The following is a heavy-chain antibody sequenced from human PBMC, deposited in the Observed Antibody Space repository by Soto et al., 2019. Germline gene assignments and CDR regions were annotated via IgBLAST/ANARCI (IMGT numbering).Heavy chain of an antibody. CDR1: GSISSGGYY. CDR3: AREFAYCGGDCYHGHFDY. J-gene: IGHJ4*02. CDR2: IYYSGST. V-gene: IGHV4-31*03. Sequence: PSETLSLNLHCLCGSISSGGYYWSWIRQHPGKGLEWIGYIYYSGSTYYNPSLKSRVTISVDTSKNQFSLKLSSVTAADTAVYYCAREFAYCGGDCYHGHFDYWGQGTLVTVSS. D-gene: IGHD2-21*02.